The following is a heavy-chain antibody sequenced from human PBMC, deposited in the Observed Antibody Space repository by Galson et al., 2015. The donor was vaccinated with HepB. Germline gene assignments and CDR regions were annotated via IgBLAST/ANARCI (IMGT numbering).Heavy chain of an antibody. CDR1: GFTFNTYN. V-gene: IGHV3-21*01. Sequence: SLRLSCAASGFTFNTYNMIWVRQAPGKGLEWVSSISARSDIIYYADSMKGRFTISRDNAENSLYLQLNSLRADDTAVYYCARDFPPYSGSYQDFWGQGTLVTVSS. CDR2: ISARSDII. J-gene: IGHJ4*02. D-gene: IGHD1-26*01. CDR3: ARDFPPYSGSYQDF.